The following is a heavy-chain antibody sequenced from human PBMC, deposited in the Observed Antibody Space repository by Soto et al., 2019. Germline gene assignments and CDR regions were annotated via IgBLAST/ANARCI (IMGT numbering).Heavy chain of an antibody. J-gene: IGHJ6*02. CDR3: ARVAMENYYDMWSGSTSYALDV. D-gene: IGHD3-3*01. CDR2: IYPGDSDT. Sequence: GESLKISCKGSGYSFTSYWIGWVLQMPWKGLEWMGIIYPGDSDTRYSPSFQGQVTISADKSISTAYLQWSSLKAADTAVYYCARVAMENYYDMWSGSTSYALDVWGQGTTVTVSS. V-gene: IGHV5-51*01. CDR1: GYSFTSYW.